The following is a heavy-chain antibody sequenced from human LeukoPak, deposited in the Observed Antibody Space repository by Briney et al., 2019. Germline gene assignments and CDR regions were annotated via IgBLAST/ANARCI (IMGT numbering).Heavy chain of an antibody. J-gene: IGHJ5*02. D-gene: IGHD2-2*01. CDR3: TREKYCSGTSCFPLFDP. CDR2: IKQDGSEK. Sequence: PGGSLRLSCAASGFTFSSYWMSWVRQAPGKGLEWVANIKQDGSEKYYVDSVKGRFTISRDNAKNSLYLQMSSLRAEDTAVYYCTREKYCSGTSCFPLFDPWGQGALVTVSS. V-gene: IGHV3-7*01. CDR1: GFTFSSYW.